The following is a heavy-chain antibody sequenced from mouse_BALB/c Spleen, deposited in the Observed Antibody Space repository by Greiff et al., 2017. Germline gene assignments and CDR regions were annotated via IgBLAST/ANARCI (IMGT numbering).Heavy chain of an antibody. V-gene: IGHV5-4*02. CDR1: GFTFSDYY. CDR3: AREKGNYYDYDVEAMDY. D-gene: IGHD2-4*01. Sequence: EVKLMESGGGLVKPGGSLKLSCAASGFTFSDYYMYWVRQTPEKRLEWVATISDGGSYTYYPDSVKGRFTISRDNAKNNLYLQMSSLKSEDTAMYYCAREKGNYYDYDVEAMDYWGQGTSVTVSS. J-gene: IGHJ4*01. CDR2: ISDGGSYT.